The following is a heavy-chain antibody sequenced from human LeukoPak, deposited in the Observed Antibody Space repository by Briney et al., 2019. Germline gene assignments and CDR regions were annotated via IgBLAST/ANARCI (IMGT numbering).Heavy chain of an antibody. CDR2: ISSTSIYI. CDR3: VRSGSFSSSSGIFDF. J-gene: IGHJ4*02. Sequence: PGGSLRLSCAASGFAFSTYTISWVRQAPGKGLEWVSSISSTSIYIYYTDSVKGRFTISRDNAKNSLFLQMNSLSVEDTALYYCVRSGSFSSSSGIFDFSGQGTLVTVSS. D-gene: IGHD6-6*01. V-gene: IGHV3-21*01. CDR1: GFAFSTYT.